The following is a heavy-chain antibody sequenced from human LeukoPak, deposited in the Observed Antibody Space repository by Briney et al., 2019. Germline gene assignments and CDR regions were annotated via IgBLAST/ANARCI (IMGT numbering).Heavy chain of an antibody. D-gene: IGHD6-19*01. V-gene: IGHV1-18*01. Sequence: ASVKVSCKASGYKFTTYGLAWVRQAPGHGPEYVGWIDTRNGLTEYSEKFRDRVTMTIDTSANTAFMDPRSLRSHDTAIYYCVRLSGQWLVHSYFDHWGQGTQVIVSS. CDR2: IDTRNGLT. J-gene: IGHJ4*02. CDR1: GYKFTTYG. CDR3: VRLSGQWLVHSYFDH.